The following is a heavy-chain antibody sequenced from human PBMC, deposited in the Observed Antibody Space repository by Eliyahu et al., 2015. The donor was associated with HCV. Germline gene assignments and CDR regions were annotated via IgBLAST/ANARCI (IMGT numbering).Heavy chain of an antibody. CDR1: GGSISSSSYY. D-gene: IGHD2-2*01. CDR3: ARRASYCSSINCWFDP. Sequence: QLQLQESGPGLVKPSETLSLSCTVSGGSISSSSYYWGWIRQPPGKGLEWIGSIYYSGSTYYNPSLKSRVTISVDTSKNHFSLKLSSVTAADTAVYYCARRASYCSSINCWFDPWGQGTLVTVSS. V-gene: IGHV4-39*02. CDR2: IYYSGST. J-gene: IGHJ5*02.